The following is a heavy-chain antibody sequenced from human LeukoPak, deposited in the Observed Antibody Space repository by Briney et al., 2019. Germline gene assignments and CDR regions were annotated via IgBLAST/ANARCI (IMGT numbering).Heavy chain of an antibody. D-gene: IGHD6-13*01. V-gene: IGHV3-23*01. CDR3: ANEYSKGDV. Sequence: GGSLRLSCAASGFTFSSYAMSWVRQAPGKGLEWVSAISHSSSGTYYVDSVRGRFTSSRDNSKNTLYLQMDSLRAEDTAIYYCANEYSKGDVWGQGTTVTVSS. J-gene: IGHJ3*01. CDR2: ISHSSSGT. CDR1: GFTFSSYA.